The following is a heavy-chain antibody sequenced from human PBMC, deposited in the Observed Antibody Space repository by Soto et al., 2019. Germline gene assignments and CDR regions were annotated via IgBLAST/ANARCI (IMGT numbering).Heavy chain of an antibody. CDR3: AKEDSGFSGYMDV. CDR1: GFTFYNHG. V-gene: IGHV3-9*01. CDR2: ITWSSDSM. J-gene: IGHJ6*03. D-gene: IGHD3-10*01. Sequence: EVQLVESGGGLVQPGRSLRLSCVASGFTFYNHGMHWVRQATGRGLEWVSGITWSSDSMGYADSVKGRFTISRDNAKNPLYLQMNSLRPEDTALYYCAKEDSGFSGYMDVWGKGTTVTVSS.